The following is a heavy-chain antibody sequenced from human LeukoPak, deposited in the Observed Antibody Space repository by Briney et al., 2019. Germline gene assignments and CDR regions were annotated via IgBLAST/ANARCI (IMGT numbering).Heavy chain of an antibody. Sequence: GGSLRLSCAASAFTFSSYGMHWVRQAPGKGLEWVAFIRYDGDNKYYADSVKGRFTISRDNAKNSLYLQMNSLRAEDTAVYYCARDFHRRLYDSSGYYLYWGQGTLVTVSS. CDR1: AFTFSSYG. CDR3: ARDFHRRLYDSSGYYLY. J-gene: IGHJ4*02. V-gene: IGHV3-30*02. CDR2: IRYDGDNK. D-gene: IGHD3-22*01.